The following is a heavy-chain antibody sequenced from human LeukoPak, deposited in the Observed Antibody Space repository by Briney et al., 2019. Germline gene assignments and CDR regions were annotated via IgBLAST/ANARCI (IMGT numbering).Heavy chain of an antibody. V-gene: IGHV4-30-4*01. D-gene: IGHD1-14*01. CDR2: IYYSGST. CDR1: GGSISSGDYY. J-gene: IGHJ3*02. CDR3: ASGTGPDAFDI. Sequence: SQTLSLTCTVSGGSISSGDYYWSWIRQPPGKGLEWIGYIYYSGSTYHNPSLKSRVTISVDTSKNQFSLKLSSVTAADTAVYYCASGTGPDAFDIWGQGTMVTVSS.